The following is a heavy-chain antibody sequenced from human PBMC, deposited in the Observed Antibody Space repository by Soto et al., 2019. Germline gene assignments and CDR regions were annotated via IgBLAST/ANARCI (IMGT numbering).Heavy chain of an antibody. CDR3: AKDGADGYYYYYGMDV. J-gene: IGHJ6*02. CDR1: GFTFSSYG. CDR2: ISYDGSNK. D-gene: IGHD4-17*01. Sequence: QVQLVESGGGVVQPGRSLRLSCAASGFTFSSYGMHWVRQAPGKGLEWVAVISYDGSNKYYADSVKGRFTISRDNSKNTLYLQMNSLRAVDTAVYYCAKDGADGYYYYYGMDVWGQGTTVTVSS. V-gene: IGHV3-30*18.